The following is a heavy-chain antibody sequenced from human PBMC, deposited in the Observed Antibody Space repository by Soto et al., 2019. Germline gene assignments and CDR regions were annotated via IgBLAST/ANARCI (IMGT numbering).Heavy chain of an antibody. D-gene: IGHD5-18*01. CDR1: GGSISSSSYY. V-gene: IGHV4-39*01. CDR2: IYYSGST. J-gene: IGHJ4*02. CDR3: ARNVNALDTAKMYYFDY. Sequence: QLQLQESGPGLVKPSETLSLTCTVSGGSISSSSYYWGWIRQPPGKGLEWIGSIYYSGSTYYNPSLKRRVTISVDTSKNQFSLKLSSVTAADTAVYYCARNVNALDTAKMYYFDYWGQGTLVTVSS.